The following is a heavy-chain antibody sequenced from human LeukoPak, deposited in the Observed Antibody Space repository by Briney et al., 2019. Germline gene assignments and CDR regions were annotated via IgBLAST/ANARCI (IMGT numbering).Heavy chain of an antibody. J-gene: IGHJ4*02. CDR3: AAVTKA. CDR2: INSDGSNT. CDR1: GFTFGSSY. Sequence: AGGSLRLSSAASGFTFGSSYMHWVRQVPGKGLVWVSRINSDGSNTNYADSVKGRFTISRDNAQNTLYLQMNSLRAEDTAVYYCAAVTKAWGQGTLVTVSS. V-gene: IGHV3-74*01. D-gene: IGHD4-17*01.